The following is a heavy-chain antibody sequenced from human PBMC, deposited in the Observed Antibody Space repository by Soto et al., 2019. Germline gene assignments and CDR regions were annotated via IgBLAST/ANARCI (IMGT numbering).Heavy chain of an antibody. CDR3: VRDFSSIVGATADAFDL. V-gene: IGHV3-21*01. D-gene: IGHD1-26*01. CDR1: GFSFNSYA. CDR2: ISATGYYL. J-gene: IGHJ3*01. Sequence: EVQLVESGGGLVKPGGSLRLSCVASGFSFNSYAMNWVRQAPGKGPEWVSSISATGYYLYYADSVKGRFTISRDNAKKSLYLQMNSLRAEDTAVYYCVRDFSSIVGATADAFDLWGRGTMVTVSS.